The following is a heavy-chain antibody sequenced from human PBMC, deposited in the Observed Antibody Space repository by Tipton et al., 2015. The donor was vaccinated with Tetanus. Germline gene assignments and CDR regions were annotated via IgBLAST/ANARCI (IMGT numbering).Heavy chain of an antibody. V-gene: IGHV3-23*01. CDR3: ATGYSSSQGAFDI. J-gene: IGHJ3*02. CDR1: GFTFSSYA. CDR2: ISGSGGST. Sequence: SLRLSCAASGFTFSSYAMSWVRQAPGKGLEWVAAISGSGGSTYYADSVKGRFTISRYNSKNTLYLQMKSLRVEDTAVYYCATGYSSSQGAFDIWGQGTMVTVSS. D-gene: IGHD6-13*01.